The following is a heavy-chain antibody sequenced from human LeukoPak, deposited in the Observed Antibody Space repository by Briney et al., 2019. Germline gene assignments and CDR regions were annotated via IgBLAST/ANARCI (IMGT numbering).Heavy chain of an antibody. J-gene: IGHJ4*02. CDR2: IYYSGST. CDR1: GGSIRSGGYY. V-gene: IGHV4-31*03. D-gene: IGHD2-8*01. Sequence: SQTLSLTCTVSGGSIRSGGYYWSWIRQHPGKGLEWIGYIYYSGSTYYNPSLKSRVTISVDTSKNQFSLKLSSLSAAETDIYYCARHTPLMTFDHWGQGTRVTVSS. CDR3: ARHTPLMTFDH.